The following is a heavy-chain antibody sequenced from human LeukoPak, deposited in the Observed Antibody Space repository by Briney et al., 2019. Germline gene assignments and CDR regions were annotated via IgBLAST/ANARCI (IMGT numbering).Heavy chain of an antibody. CDR1: GFTFSSYG. J-gene: IGHJ3*02. Sequence: PGRSLRLSCAASGFTFSSYGMHWVRQAPGKGLEWVAVISYDGSNKYYADSVKGRFTISRDNSKNTLYLQTNSLRAEDTAVYYCAKGENDLTSRGIAAAANDAFDIWGQGTMVTVSS. D-gene: IGHD6-13*01. V-gene: IGHV3-30*18. CDR2: ISYDGSNK. CDR3: AKGENDLTSRGIAAAANDAFDI.